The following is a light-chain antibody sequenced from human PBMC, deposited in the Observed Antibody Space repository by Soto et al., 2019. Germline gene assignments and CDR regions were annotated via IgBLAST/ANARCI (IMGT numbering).Light chain of an antibody. CDR1: QGISSH. CDR3: QQVNGYPHT. CDR2: AAS. V-gene: IGKV1-9*01. Sequence: DIQLTQSPSFLSASVGDRVTITCRASQGISSHLAWYQQIPGKGPKLLIYAASTLQSGVPSRFSGSGSGTDFTLAISSLQPEDFATYYCQQVNGYPHTFDQGTKLEIK. J-gene: IGKJ2*01.